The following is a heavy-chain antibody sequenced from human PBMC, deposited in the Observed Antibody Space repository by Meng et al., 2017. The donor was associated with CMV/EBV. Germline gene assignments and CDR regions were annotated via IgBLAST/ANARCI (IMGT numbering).Heavy chain of an antibody. D-gene: IGHD4-23*01. CDR3: ARVLRWNGVIDY. V-gene: IGHV4-4*07. J-gene: IGHJ4*02. CDR2: INTSGST. Sequence: QVQPRDSGPGLVTPSETLSVTFTVSGGSISSYYWSWIRQPAGKGLEWIGRINTSGSTNYNPSLKSRVTMSVDTSKNQFSLKLSSVTAADTAVYYCARVLRWNGVIDYWGQGTLVTVSS. CDR1: GGSISSYY.